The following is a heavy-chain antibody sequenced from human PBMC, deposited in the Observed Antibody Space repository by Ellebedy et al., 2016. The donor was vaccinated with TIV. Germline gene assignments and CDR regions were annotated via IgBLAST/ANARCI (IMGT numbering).Heavy chain of an antibody. CDR3: ARTPDYYYFMDV. V-gene: IGHV3-21*01. J-gene: IGHJ6*03. CDR2: ISNSGHYI. CDR1: GITFNSYS. Sequence: GESLKISCEGSGITFNSYSFNWVRQAPGRGVEWVASISNSGHYIDYADSVEGRFTISRDNAKSSVFLEMNSLRAEDTAVYYCARTPDYYYFMDVWGKGTAVTVSS.